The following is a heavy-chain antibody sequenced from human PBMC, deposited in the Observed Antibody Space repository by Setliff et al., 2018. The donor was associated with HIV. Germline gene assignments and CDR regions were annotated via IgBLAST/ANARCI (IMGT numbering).Heavy chain of an antibody. J-gene: IGHJ4*02. CDR1: GFTFSSYA. D-gene: IGHD3-3*01. V-gene: IGHV3-30*04. CDR3: VKGVLKFWSGSGALDF. Sequence: HPGGSLRLSCAASGFTFSSYAMHWVRQAPGKGLEWVALIWYDASKKEYSDSVKGRFNILRDDSKKTAYLQMNSLRDEDTAVYYCVKGVLKFWSGSGALDFWGPGTLVTVSS. CDR2: IWYDASKK.